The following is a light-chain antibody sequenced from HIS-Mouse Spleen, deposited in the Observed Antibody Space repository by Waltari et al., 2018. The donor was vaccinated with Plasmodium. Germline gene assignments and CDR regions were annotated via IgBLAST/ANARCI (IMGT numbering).Light chain of an antibody. CDR1: QSISNS. J-gene: IGKJ1*01. V-gene: IGKV1-39*01. CDR3: QQSYSTWT. CDR2: AAS. Sequence: DIQMTQSPSSLSASVGDRVTITCRASQSISNSLNWYQQKPGKAPKFLIYAASTLQSGVPSRFSGSGSSTDFTLTISSLQPEDFATYYCQQSYSTWTFGQGTKVEIK.